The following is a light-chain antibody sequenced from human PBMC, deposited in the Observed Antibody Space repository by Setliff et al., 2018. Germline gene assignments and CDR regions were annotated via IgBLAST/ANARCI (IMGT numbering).Light chain of an antibody. J-gene: IGLJ1*01. CDR1: SSNTGSST. CDR2: STA. V-gene: IGLV1-44*01. Sequence: QSALTQPPSASGTPGQTVTISCSGDSSNTGSSTVKWYQHVPGTAPSLLIYSTAHRPAGVPGRFAGSKSGTSATLYISGLQSDDEADYYCATWADSLNGPDFGTGTKVTVL. CDR3: ATWADSLNGPD.